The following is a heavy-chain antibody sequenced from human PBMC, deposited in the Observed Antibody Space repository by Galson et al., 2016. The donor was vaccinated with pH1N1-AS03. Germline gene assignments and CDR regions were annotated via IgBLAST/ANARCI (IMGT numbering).Heavy chain of an antibody. J-gene: IGHJ5*02. D-gene: IGHD4-17*01. CDR2: IYYSGST. CDR1: GGSISTSSYY. V-gene: IGHV4-39*01. CDR3: VRHLYGDYVGWFDP. Sequence: SETLSLTCTVSGGSISTSSYYWGWIRQPPGKGLEWIGSIYYSGSTYYNPSLKSRVTISVDTSKNQFSLKLSSVTAADTAVYYCVRHLYGDYVGWFDPWGQGTRVTVSS.